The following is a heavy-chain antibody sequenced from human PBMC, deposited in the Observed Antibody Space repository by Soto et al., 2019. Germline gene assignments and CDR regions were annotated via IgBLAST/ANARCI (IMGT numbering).Heavy chain of an antibody. Sequence: EVQLVESGGGLVQPGRSLRRSCAASGFTFDDYAMHWVRQVPGKGLEWVSGISWNSGRIGYADSVKGRFTISRDNAKNSLYLQMNSLRAEDTALYYCAKGAFTIFGVVSAHFDYWGQGTLVTVSS. D-gene: IGHD3-3*01. CDR1: GFTFDDYA. J-gene: IGHJ4*02. CDR2: ISWNSGRI. V-gene: IGHV3-9*01. CDR3: AKGAFTIFGVVSAHFDY.